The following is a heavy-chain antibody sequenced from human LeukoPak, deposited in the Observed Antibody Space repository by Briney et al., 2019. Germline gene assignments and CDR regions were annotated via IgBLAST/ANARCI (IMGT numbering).Heavy chain of an antibody. V-gene: IGHV1-2*02. CDR2: INPNSGGT. J-gene: IGHJ4*02. Sequence: ASVKVSCKASGYTFTGYYMHWVRQAPGQGLEWMGWINPNSGGTNYAQKFQGRVTMTRDTSISTAYVELSRLRSDDTAVYYCARDLTPYYYDSSGYYYLDYFDYWGQGTLVTVSS. D-gene: IGHD3-22*01. CDR3: ARDLTPYYYDSSGYYYLDYFDY. CDR1: GYTFTGYY.